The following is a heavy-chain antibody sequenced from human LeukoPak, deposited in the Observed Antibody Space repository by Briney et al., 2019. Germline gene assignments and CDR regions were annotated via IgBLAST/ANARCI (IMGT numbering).Heavy chain of an antibody. CDR2: IIPILGIA. CDR1: GGTFSSYA. J-gene: IGHJ4*02. V-gene: IGHV1-69*04. D-gene: IGHD3-22*01. CDR3: AREDFYYDSRVYGGYFDY. Sequence: SVKVSCKASGGTFSSYAISWVRQAPGQGLEWMGRIIPILGIANYAQKFQGRVTITADKSTSTAYMELSSLRSEDTAVYYCAREDFYYDSRVYGGYFDYGGREPLVPVPS.